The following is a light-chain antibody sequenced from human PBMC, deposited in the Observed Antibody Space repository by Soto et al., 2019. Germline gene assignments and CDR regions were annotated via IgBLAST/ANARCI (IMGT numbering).Light chain of an antibody. CDR2: DAS. J-gene: IGKJ1*01. CDR1: QSISSW. CDR3: QQYNSYWT. V-gene: IGKV1-5*01. Sequence: IQMTQSPSTLSGSVGDRVTMTCRASQSISSWLAWYQQKPGKAPKLLIYDASSLESGVPSRFSGSGSGTEFTLTISSLQPDDFATYYCQQYNSYWTFGQGTKVDIK.